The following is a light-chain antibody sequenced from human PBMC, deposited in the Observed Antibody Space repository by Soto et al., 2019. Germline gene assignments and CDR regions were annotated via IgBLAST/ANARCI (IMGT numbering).Light chain of an antibody. V-gene: IGLV2-14*03. CDR3: SSYTGSNTLV. Sequence: QSLLTQPASVSGSPGQSITISCTGTSSDVGGYNYVSWYQQHPGKAPKLLIYDVSNRPSGVSNRFSGSKSGNTASLTISGLQAEDEADYYCSSYTGSNTLVFGGGTKVTVL. CDR1: SSDVGGYNY. CDR2: DVS. J-gene: IGLJ2*01.